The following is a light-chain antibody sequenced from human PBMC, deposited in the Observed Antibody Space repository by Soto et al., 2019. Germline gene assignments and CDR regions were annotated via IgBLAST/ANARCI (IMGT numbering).Light chain of an antibody. CDR3: QQRINWPLT. CDR2: DAS. CDR1: QSVGSY. V-gene: IGKV3-11*01. Sequence: EIVLTQSPDTLSLSPGERATLSCRASQSVGSYLAWYQQRPGQAPRLLIYDASIRAIGIPARFSGSGSGTDFTLTISSPEPEDFAVYYCQQRINWPLTFGGGTKVDIK. J-gene: IGKJ4*01.